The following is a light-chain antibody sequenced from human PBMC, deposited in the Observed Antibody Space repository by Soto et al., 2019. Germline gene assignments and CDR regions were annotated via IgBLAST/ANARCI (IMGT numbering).Light chain of an antibody. J-gene: IGKJ3*01. CDR1: ESVLYSSNNKNY. CDR3: QYGFS. CDR2: WAS. V-gene: IGKV4-1*01. Sequence: IVMTHSPDSLSVSPGERATINCKASESVLYSSNNKNYLAWYQQKPGQAPKLLIYWASTRESGVPDRFSGSGSGTDFTLTISSLQAEDVAFYSCQYGFSFGPAKKVDI.